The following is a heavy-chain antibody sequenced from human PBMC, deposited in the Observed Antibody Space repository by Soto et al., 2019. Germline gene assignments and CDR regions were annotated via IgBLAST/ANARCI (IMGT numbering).Heavy chain of an antibody. J-gene: IGHJ5*02. CDR1: GGSISSGGYY. V-gene: IGHV4-31*03. CDR3: ARGRPISYYDFRSVSRNWFDP. D-gene: IGHD3-3*01. Sequence: QVQLQESGPGLVKPSQTLSLTCTVSGGSISSGGYYWSWIRQHPGKGLEWIGYIYYSGSTYYNPSLKSRVTISVDTSKNQFSLKLSSVTAADTAVYYCARGRPISYYDFRSVSRNWFDPWGQGTLVTVSS. CDR2: IYYSGST.